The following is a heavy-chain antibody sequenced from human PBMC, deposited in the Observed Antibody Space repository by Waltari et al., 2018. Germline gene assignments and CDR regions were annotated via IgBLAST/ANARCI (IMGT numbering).Heavy chain of an antibody. D-gene: IGHD3-10*01. V-gene: IGHV4-38-2*01. Sequence: QVQLQESGPGLVKPSETLSLTCAVSGYSISSGDSWGWIRQPPGKGLEWIGSIYHSGSTYYTPSLKSRVTISVDTSKNQFSLKLSSVTAADTAVYYCASSAGESPDAFDIWGQGTMVTVSS. J-gene: IGHJ3*02. CDR2: IYHSGST. CDR3: ASSAGESPDAFDI. CDR1: GYSISSGDS.